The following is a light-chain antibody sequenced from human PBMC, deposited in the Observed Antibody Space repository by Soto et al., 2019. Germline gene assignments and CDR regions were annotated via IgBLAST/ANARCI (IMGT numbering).Light chain of an antibody. V-gene: IGLV2-11*01. Sequence: QSALTQPRSVSGSPGQSVTISCTGTNSDVGGYNYVSWYQQHPGKAPKFMIYDVSKRPSGVPDRFSGSKSGNTASLTISGLQAEDEADYYCCSYAGSYTYVFGTGTKLTVL. J-gene: IGLJ1*01. CDR1: NSDVGGYNY. CDR3: CSYAGSYTYV. CDR2: DVS.